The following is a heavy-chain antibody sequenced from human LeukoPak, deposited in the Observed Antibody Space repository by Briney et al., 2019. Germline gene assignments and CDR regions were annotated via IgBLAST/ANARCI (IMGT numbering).Heavy chain of an antibody. Sequence: ASVKVSCKASGYTFNTYGITWVRQAPGQGLEWMGWISGYNGKTKYAQKLQDRVTMTTDTSTTTAYMELRSLRSDDTAVYYCARWRGGYYYFDYWGQGTLVTVSS. D-gene: IGHD3-22*01. J-gene: IGHJ4*02. CDR2: ISGYNGKT. V-gene: IGHV1-18*01. CDR1: GYTFNTYG. CDR3: ARWRGGYYYFDY.